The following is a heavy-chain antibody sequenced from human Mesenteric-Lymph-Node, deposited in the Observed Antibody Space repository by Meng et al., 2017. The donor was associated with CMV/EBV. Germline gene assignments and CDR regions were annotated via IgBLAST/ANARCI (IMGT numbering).Heavy chain of an antibody. D-gene: IGHD2-8*01. CDR1: GFTFSNYA. V-gene: IGHV3-30-3*01. J-gene: IGHJ4*02. CDR2: ISFDGTNI. CDR3: ARHGQYCTNGLCQFDY. Sequence: GESLKISCAASGFTFSNYAIHWVRQAPGKGLDWVALISFDGTNIQYSDSVKGRFIISRDNSKNTLYLQMNSLRPEDTAVYFCARHGQYCTNGLCQFDYWGQGTLVTVSS.